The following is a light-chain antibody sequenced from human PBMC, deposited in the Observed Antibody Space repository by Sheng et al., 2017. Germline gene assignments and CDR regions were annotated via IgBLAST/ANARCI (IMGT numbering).Light chain of an antibody. V-gene: IGLV3-1*01. CDR3: QAWDSSTGGV. CDR1: KLGDKY. Sequence: SYEVTQPPSVSVSPGQTGSITCSGDKLGDKYACWYQQKPGQSPVLVIYQDSKRPSGIPERFSGSNSGNTATLTISGTQAMDEADYYCQAWDSSTGGVFGTGTKVTVL. CDR2: QDS. J-gene: IGLJ1*01.